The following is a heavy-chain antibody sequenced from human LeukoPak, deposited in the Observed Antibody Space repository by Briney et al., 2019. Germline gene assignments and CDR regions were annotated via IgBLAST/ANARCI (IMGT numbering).Heavy chain of an antibody. V-gene: IGHV3-7*03. Sequence: PGGSLRLSCTASGFTFGDYGMSWVRQAPGKGLEWVANIKEDGGKKYYVDSVKGRFTLSRDNAKNSLYLQITSLRAEDTAIYYCTRGLYYYETKSWGQGILVTVSS. CDR3: TRGLYYYETKS. D-gene: IGHD3-22*01. J-gene: IGHJ5*02. CDR2: IKEDGGKK. CDR1: GFTFGDYG.